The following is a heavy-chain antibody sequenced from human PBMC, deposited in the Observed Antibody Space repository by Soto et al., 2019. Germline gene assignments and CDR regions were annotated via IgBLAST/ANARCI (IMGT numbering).Heavy chain of an antibody. CDR1: GSSISSEQS. D-gene: IGHD6-19*01. J-gene: IGHJ1*01. V-gene: IGHV4-4*02. CDR3: ARSFGWYAIDQ. CDR2: IHHSGST. Sequence: QMQLQESGPGLVKPSETLSLTCAGSGSSISSEQSWSWVRQPPGKGLEWNGEIHHSGSTNDNPSLKSRVTLSVDKSKNQCSLMFSSVTAADTAVYYCARSFGWYAIDQWGQGTLVTVSS.